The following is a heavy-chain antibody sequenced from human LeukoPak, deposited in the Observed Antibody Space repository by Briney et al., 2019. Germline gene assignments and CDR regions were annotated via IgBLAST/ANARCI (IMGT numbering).Heavy chain of an antibody. CDR3: ARDDCGDTCYPGGY. V-gene: IGHV1-3*01. CDR1: GYIFTKYV. D-gene: IGHD2-21*01. Sequence: GASVKVSCKASGYIFTKYVVHWVRQAPGQRPEWMGWIKAGNGDTKYSQNFQDRLTITRDTSASTVCMELSGLTSEDTALYYCARDDCGDTCYPGGYWGQGTLVTVSS. CDR2: IKAGNGDT. J-gene: IGHJ4*02.